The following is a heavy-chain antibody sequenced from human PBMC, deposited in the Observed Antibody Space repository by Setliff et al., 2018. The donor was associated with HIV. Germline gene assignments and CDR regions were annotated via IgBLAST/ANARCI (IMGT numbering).Heavy chain of an antibody. CDR2: IGGSTGST. V-gene: IGHV3-23*01. Sequence: GGSLRLSCAASGFAFDNYCMTWVRQAPGKGLEWVSAIGGSTGSTYYADSVKRRFTISTDNSKNTLYLQMNSLRAEDTAVYYCAKPLTQWGVSPYHYAVDVWGQGTTVTVSS. J-gene: IGHJ6*02. CDR3: AKPLTQWGVSPYHYAVDV. CDR1: GFAFDNYC. D-gene: IGHD1-26*01.